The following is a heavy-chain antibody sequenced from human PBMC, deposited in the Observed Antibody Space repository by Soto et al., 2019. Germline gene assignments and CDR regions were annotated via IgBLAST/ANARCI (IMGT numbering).Heavy chain of an antibody. Sequence: GGSLRLSCAASGFTFSSYSMNWVRQAPGKGLEWVSYISSSSSTIYYADSVKGRFTISRDNAKNTLYLQMNSLRAEDTAVYYCADWELSYITGTTSLGYWGQGTLVTVSS. CDR2: ISSSSSTI. V-gene: IGHV3-48*01. D-gene: IGHD1-7*01. CDR1: GFTFSSYS. J-gene: IGHJ4*02. CDR3: ADWELSYITGTTSLGY.